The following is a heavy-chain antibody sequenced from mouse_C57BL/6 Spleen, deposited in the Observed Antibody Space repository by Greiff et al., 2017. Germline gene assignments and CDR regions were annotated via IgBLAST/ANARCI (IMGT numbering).Heavy chain of an antibody. J-gene: IGHJ3*01. CDR1: GYSITSGYY. Sequence: VQLKESGPGLVKPSQSLSLTCSVTGYSITSGYYWNWIRQFPGNKLEWMGYISYDGSNNYNPSLKNRISITRDTSKNQFFLKLNSVTTEDTATYYCARATPKEYDYDGVWFAYWGQGTLVTVSA. V-gene: IGHV3-6*01. D-gene: IGHD2-4*01. CDR2: ISYDGSN. CDR3: ARATPKEYDYDGVWFAY.